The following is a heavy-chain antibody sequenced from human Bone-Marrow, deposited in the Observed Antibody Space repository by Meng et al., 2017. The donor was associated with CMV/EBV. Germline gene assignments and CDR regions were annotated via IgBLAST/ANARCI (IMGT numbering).Heavy chain of an antibody. CDR2: TSYRSEWYS. V-gene: IGHV6-1*01. CDR3: VGGFGEDWPAALAI. CDR1: GARVSSNRLA. D-gene: IGHD2-15*01. J-gene: IGHJ3*02. Sequence: SQTLSLTCDISGARVSSNRLAWNWIRQSPSRGLEWLGRTSYRSEWYSDYALSVRGRIFINQDTSNNQFYLHFISVTPEDTAVHYCVGGFGEDWPAALAIWGQGTMVTVSS.